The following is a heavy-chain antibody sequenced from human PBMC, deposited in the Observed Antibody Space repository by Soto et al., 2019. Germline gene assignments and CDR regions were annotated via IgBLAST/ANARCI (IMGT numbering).Heavy chain of an antibody. Sequence: QVQLVESGGGVVQPGRSLRLSCAASGFTFSSYAMHWVRQAPGKGLEWVAVISYDGSNKYYADSVKGRFTISRDNSKNTLYLQMNSLRAEDTAVYYCASGLRSGSYSLFDYWGQGTLVTVSS. V-gene: IGHV3-30-3*01. CDR1: GFTFSSYA. D-gene: IGHD1-26*01. CDR2: ISYDGSNK. CDR3: ASGLRSGSYSLFDY. J-gene: IGHJ4*02.